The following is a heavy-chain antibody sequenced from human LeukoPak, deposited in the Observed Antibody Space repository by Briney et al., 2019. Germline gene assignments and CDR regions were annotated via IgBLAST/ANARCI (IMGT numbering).Heavy chain of an antibody. V-gene: IGHV4-38-2*02. CDR3: ARVGSGYSHFDY. CDR1: GYSISSGYH. J-gene: IGHJ4*02. Sequence: SETLSLTCTVSGYSISSGYHWGWIRQPPGKGLEWIGSIYHSGSTYYNPSLKSRVTISVDTSKNQFSLKLSSVTAADTAVYYCARVGSGYSHFDYWGQGTLVTVSS. D-gene: IGHD3-22*01. CDR2: IYHSGST.